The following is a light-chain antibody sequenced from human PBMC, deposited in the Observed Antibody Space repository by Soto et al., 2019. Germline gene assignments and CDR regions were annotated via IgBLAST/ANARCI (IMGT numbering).Light chain of an antibody. V-gene: IGKV3-11*01. CDR1: QSISSH. Sequence: VVFTQSPATLSLSPRDRATLSCRASQSISSHLAWYQQRPGQVVRLLIYDASHRATGVPVRFSGSGSGTEFTLTINSLEPEDFAVYYCQQRNDGLTFGGGTKVDI. CDR2: DAS. CDR3: QQRNDGLT. J-gene: IGKJ4*01.